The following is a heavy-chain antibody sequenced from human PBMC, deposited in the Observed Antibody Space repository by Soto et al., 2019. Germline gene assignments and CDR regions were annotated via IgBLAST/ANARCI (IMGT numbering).Heavy chain of an antibody. D-gene: IGHD3-10*01. CDR3: ARLGHYGSGSPR. J-gene: IGHJ4*02. Sequence: PSETLSLTCTVSGGSISSYYCSWIRQPPGKGLEWIGYIYYSGSTNYNPSLKSRVTISVDTSKNQFSLKLSSVTAADTAVYYCARLGHYGSGSPRWGQGTLVTVSS. CDR1: GGSISSYY. V-gene: IGHV4-59*01. CDR2: IYYSGST.